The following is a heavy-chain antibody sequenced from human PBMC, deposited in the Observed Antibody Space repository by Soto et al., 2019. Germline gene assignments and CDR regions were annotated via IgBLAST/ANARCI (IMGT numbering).Heavy chain of an antibody. V-gene: IGHV3-23*01. CDR3: AKESISIAVAGTDAFDI. J-gene: IGHJ3*02. CDR1: GFTFSSYA. CDR2: ISGSGGST. D-gene: IGHD6-19*01. Sequence: GGSLRLSCAASGFTFSSYAMSWVRQAPGKGLEWVSAISGSGGSTYYADSVKGRFTISRDNSKNTLYLQMNSLRAEDTAVYYCAKESISIAVAGTDAFDIWGQGTMVTVSS.